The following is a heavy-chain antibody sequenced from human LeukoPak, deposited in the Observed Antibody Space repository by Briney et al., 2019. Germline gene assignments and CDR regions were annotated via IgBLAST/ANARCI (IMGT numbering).Heavy chain of an antibody. CDR2: IYNSEST. Sequence: TASETLSLTCTASGGSISSYYWSWLRQPPGKGLEWVGYIYNSESTNYNPSLKSRVTISVDTSKNQFSLKLSSVTAADTAVYYCARDVGATPGYFDYWGQGTLVTVSS. D-gene: IGHD1-26*01. CDR3: ARDVGATPGYFDY. J-gene: IGHJ4*02. V-gene: IGHV4-59*01. CDR1: GGSISSYY.